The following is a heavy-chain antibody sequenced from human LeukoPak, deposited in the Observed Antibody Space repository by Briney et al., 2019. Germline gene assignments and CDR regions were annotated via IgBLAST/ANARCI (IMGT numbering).Heavy chain of an antibody. J-gene: IGHJ4*02. CDR1: GFTFSSYE. Sequence: GGSLRLSCAASGFTFSSYEMNWVRHAPGKGLEWVSYISSSGSTIYYADSVKGRFTISRDKAKNSLYLQMNSLRAEDTAVYYCARALYSGYDLWYWGQGTLVTVSS. CDR2: ISSSGSTI. V-gene: IGHV3-48*03. D-gene: IGHD5-12*01. CDR3: ARALYSGYDLWY.